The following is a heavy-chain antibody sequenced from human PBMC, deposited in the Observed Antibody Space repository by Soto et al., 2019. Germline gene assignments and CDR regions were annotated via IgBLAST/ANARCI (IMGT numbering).Heavy chain of an antibody. V-gene: IGHV3-23*01. CDR3: AKDVYSKNLHRITGTPDVAAAFDV. D-gene: IGHD1-20*01. CDR2: IGGSDGGT. J-gene: IGHJ3*01. CDR1: GFTFSSYA. Sequence: PGGSLRLSCAASGFTFSSYAMSWVRQAPGKGLEWVSGIGGSDGGTYYADSVKGRFTISRDNSKSTLFLQMNSLRAEDTAAYYCAKDVYSKNLHRITGTPDVAAAFDVWGQGTLVT.